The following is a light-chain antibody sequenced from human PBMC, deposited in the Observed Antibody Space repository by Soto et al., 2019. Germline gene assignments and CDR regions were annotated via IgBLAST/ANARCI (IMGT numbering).Light chain of an antibody. CDR1: QSINSH. J-gene: IGKJ4*01. Sequence: DIPMTQSPSSLSASVGDRVTITCRASQSINSHLNWYQQKPGKPPKLLIHTTSSLQSGVASRFSGSGAGTDFTLTISSLQPEDCATYYCQQCDSTPQTFGGGTKVEI. CDR3: QQCDSTPQT. CDR2: TTS. V-gene: IGKV1-39*01.